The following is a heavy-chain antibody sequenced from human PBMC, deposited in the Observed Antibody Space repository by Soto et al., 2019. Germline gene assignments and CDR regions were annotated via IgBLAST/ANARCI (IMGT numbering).Heavy chain of an antibody. CDR3: ARARWLQLRGWPNYYYYGMDV. V-gene: IGHV1-69*12. CDR2: IIPIFGTA. D-gene: IGHD5-12*01. Sequence: QVQLVQSGAEVKKPGSSVKVSCKASGGTFSSYAISWVRQAPGQGLEWMGGIIPIFGTANYAQKFQGRVTITADESTGTAYMELSSLRSEDTAVYYCARARWLQLRGWPNYYYYGMDVWGQGTTVTVSS. J-gene: IGHJ6*02. CDR1: GGTFSSYA.